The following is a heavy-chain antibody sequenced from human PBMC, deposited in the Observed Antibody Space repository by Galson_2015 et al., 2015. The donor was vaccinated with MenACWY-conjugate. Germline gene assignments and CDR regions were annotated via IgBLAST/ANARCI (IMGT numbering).Heavy chain of an antibody. J-gene: IGHJ4*02. Sequence: QMQLQESGPGLVKPSETLSLTCTVSGGSASSSGYYWTWIRQPPGKGLEWIGLIYDSGTTKYNPSLKGRVTISLDTSKNQVSLKLSSVTAADTAVYYCAREFSYWGQGTLVTVSS. CDR2: IYDSGTT. D-gene: IGHD2/OR15-2a*01. CDR3: AREFSY. V-gene: IGHV4-61*08. CDR1: GGSASSSGYY.